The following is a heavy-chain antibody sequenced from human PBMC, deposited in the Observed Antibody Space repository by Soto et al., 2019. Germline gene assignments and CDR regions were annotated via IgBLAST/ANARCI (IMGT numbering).Heavy chain of an antibody. CDR2: ISGSGGST. J-gene: IGHJ6*02. Sequence: LRLSCAASGFTFSSYAMSWVRQAPGKGLEWVSAISGSGGSTYYADSVKGRFTIFRDNSKNTLYLQMNSLRAEDTAVYYCARVGSRYYYGMGVWGQGTRVTVSS. V-gene: IGHV3-23*01. CDR1: GFTFSSYA. CDR3: ARVGSRYYYGMGV. D-gene: IGHD1-26*01.